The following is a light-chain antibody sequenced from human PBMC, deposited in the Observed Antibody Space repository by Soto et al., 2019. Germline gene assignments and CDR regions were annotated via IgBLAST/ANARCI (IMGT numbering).Light chain of an antibody. J-gene: IGKJ1*01. CDR1: QSVSSSY. Sequence: EIVLTQSPGTLSLSPGERATLSCRASQSVSSSYLAWYQQKPGQAPRLLIYGASSRATGIPDRFSGSGSGTDFTLSISRLEPEDFAAYYCHQHGSSLTWTFGQGTKVEIK. CDR3: HQHGSSLTWT. V-gene: IGKV3-20*01. CDR2: GAS.